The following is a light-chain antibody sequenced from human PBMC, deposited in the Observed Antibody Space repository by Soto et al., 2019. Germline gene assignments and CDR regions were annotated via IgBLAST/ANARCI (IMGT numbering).Light chain of an antibody. V-gene: IGLV1-51*02. CDR3: AGMDTSLGCGV. CDR2: ENN. J-gene: IGLJ3*02. Sequence: QSVLTQPPSVSAAPGQKVTISCSGSSSNIGSDFVSWYQQLPGTAPQLLIYENNKRPSGIPDRFSGSKSATSATLGITGPQAGGQAEYYRAGMDTSLGCGVFGGGTKLTVL. CDR1: SSNIGSDF.